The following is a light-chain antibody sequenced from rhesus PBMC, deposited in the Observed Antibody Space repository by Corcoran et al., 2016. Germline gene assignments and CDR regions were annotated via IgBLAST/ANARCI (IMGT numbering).Light chain of an antibody. CDR2: GAS. V-gene: IGKV3S9*01. Sequence: EIVMTQSPATLSLSPGERATLSYRASQSVSSYVAWYQPKPEQAPRLLIYGASSRATGIPNRFSGSGSGTDFTFIISSLEPKDVGVYYCQQYNNWNSFGQGTKVEIK. CDR1: QSVSSY. J-gene: IGKJ2*01. CDR3: QQYNNWNS.